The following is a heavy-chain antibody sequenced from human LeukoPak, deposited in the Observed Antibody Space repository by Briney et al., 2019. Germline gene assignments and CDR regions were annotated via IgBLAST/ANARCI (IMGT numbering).Heavy chain of an antibody. CDR2: INPNSGGT. Sequence: ASVTLSCNASVGTFTNYAISWVRQAPGQGREWLGWINPNSGGTNYEQNFQLRVTMTRDTSISTDYMELSRLRSADTAVYYCARGLVVVADPTSNWFDPWGQGTLVTVSS. CDR3: ARGLVVVADPTSNWFDP. J-gene: IGHJ5*02. CDR1: VGTFTNYA. V-gene: IGHV1-2*02. D-gene: IGHD2-15*01.